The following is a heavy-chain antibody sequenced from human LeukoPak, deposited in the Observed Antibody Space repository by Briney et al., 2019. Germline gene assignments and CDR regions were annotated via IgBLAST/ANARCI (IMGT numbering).Heavy chain of an antibody. J-gene: IGHJ4*02. V-gene: IGHV1-18*01. D-gene: IGHD3-9*01. CDR2: INVYNDNR. CDR1: GYTFTSYG. CDR3: ARGTDYDVLTGNYPFDY. Sequence: GASVKVSRKASGYTFTSYGITWVRQAPGQGLEWMGRINVYNDNRDSAQKLQGRVTMTTDTSTNTAYMELRSLRSDDTAVYFCARGTDYDVLTGNYPFDYWGQGTLVTVSS.